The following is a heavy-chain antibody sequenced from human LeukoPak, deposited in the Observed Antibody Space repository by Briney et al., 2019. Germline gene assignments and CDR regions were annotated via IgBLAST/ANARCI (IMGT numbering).Heavy chain of an antibody. V-gene: IGHV3-30*18. D-gene: IGHD3-10*01. CDR1: GFTFSSYG. CDR2: ISYDGSNK. Sequence: GGSLRLSCAASGFTFSSYGMHWVRQAPGKGLEWVAVISYDGSNKYYADSVKGRFTISRDNSKNTLYLQMNSLRAEDTAVYYCAKGSTSKTVWFGELLPTPFDYWGQGTLVTVSS. CDR3: AKGSTSKTVWFGELLPTPFDY. J-gene: IGHJ4*02.